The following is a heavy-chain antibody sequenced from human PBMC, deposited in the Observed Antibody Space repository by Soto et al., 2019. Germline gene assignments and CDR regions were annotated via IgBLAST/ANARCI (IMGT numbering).Heavy chain of an antibody. CDR3: ARESHDFWETSHFDY. Sequence: SETLSLTCTVSGGSISSYYWSWIRQPPGKGLEWIGYIYYSGSTNYNPSLKSRVTISVDTSKNQFSLKLSSVTAADTAVYYCARESHDFWETSHFDYWGQGTLVTVSS. CDR1: GGSISSYY. J-gene: IGHJ4*02. V-gene: IGHV4-59*01. D-gene: IGHD3-3*01. CDR2: IYYSGST.